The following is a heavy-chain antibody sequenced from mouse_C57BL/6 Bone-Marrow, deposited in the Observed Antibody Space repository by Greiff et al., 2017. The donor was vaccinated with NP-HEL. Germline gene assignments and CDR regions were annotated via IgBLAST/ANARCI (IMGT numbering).Heavy chain of an antibody. CDR2: LYPSDSET. J-gene: IGHJ2*01. CDR1: GYTFTSYW. V-gene: IGHV1-61*01. D-gene: IGHD1-1*01. CDR3: ARNYGSSLDY. Sequence: QVQLQPPGAELVRPGSSVKLSCKASGYTFTSYWMAWVKQRPGQGLEWIGNLYPSDSETHYNQKFKDKATLTVDKSSSTAYMQLSSLTSEDSAVYYCARNYGSSLDYWGQGTTLTVSS.